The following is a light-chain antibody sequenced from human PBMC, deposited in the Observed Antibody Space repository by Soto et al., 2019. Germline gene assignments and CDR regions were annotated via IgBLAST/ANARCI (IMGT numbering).Light chain of an antibody. J-gene: IGKJ1*01. CDR1: QSISSW. CDR3: QQYNSYSST. CDR2: DAS. Sequence: DIQMTQSPSTLSASVVYRVTITFLASQSISSWLAWYQQKPGKATKILIYDASSLESGVTSRFSGSGSGTEFTLTIRSMQPDDFATYYCQQYNSYSSTFGKGTKVAIK. V-gene: IGKV1-5*01.